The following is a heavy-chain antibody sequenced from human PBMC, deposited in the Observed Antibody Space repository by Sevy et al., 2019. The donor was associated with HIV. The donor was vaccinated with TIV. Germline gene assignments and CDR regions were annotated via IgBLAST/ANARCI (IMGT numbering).Heavy chain of an antibody. D-gene: IGHD5-12*01. CDR1: GDSVSNNIAA. CDR3: ARDQSCGYDS. Sequence: SQTLSLTCAISGDSVSNNIAAWNWIRQSPSRGLEWLGRTYYKSEWYFDYAVSVKGRIVISPDTSKNQFSLQLNSVNPDDTAVYYCARDQSCGYDSWGQGTLVTVSS. CDR2: TYYKSEWYF. J-gene: IGHJ4*02. V-gene: IGHV6-1*01.